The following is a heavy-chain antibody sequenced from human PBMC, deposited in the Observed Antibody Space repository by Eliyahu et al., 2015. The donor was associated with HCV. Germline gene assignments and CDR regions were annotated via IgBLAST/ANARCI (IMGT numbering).Heavy chain of an antibody. D-gene: IGHD2-2*01. V-gene: IGHV4-34*01. CDR2: VSHSGST. CDR3: ARGSTSSWSRY. Sequence: QVQLEQWGAGXLKPSETLSLTCAVYGESFSGYSWTWXRQPPGKGLEWIGEVSHSGSTNYNPSLKSRVTISADTSKQQFSLKLTSVTAADTAVYYCARGSTSSWSRYWGQGTLVTVSS. CDR1: GESFSGYS. J-gene: IGHJ4*02.